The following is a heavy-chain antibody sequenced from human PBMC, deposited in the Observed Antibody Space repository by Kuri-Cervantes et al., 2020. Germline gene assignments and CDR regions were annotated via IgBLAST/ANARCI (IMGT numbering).Heavy chain of an antibody. J-gene: IGHJ5*02. Sequence: ESLKISCAVYGGSFSGYYWSCIRQPPGKGLEWIGEINHSGSTNYNPSLRSRVTISVDTSKNQFSLKLSSVTAADTAIYYCARAVSSAFDPWGQGTLVTVSS. V-gene: IGHV4-34*01. CDR3: ARAVSSAFDP. CDR1: GGSFSGYY. CDR2: INHSGST.